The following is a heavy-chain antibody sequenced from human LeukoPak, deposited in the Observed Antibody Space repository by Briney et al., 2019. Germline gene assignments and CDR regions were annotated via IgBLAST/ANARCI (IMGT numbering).Heavy chain of an antibody. Sequence: ASVKVSCKASGYTFTSFDINWVRQATGQGLEWMGWMNPKSGHTVYAQKFQGRVTMTRDTSISTAYMDLSSLRFEDTAVYYCARGYCSGSACYWDAFDIWGQGTRVTVSS. J-gene: IGHJ3*02. D-gene: IGHD2-15*01. CDR2: MNPKSGHT. CDR3: ARGYCSGSACYWDAFDI. CDR1: GYTFTSFD. V-gene: IGHV1-8*01.